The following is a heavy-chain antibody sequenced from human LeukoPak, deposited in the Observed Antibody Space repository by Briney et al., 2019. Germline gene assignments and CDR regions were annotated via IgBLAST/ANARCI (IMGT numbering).Heavy chain of an antibody. J-gene: IGHJ6*04. V-gene: IGHV4-39*07. D-gene: IGHD3-10*01. CDR2: IYYSGST. Sequence: PSETLSLTCTVSGGSISSSSYYWGWIRQPPGKGLEWIGSIYYSGSTNYNPSLKSRVTISVDTSKNQFSLKLSSVTAADTAVYYCARGRRSITMVRGVTPRDVWGKGTTVTVSS. CDR1: GGSISSSSYY. CDR3: ARGRRSITMVRGVTPRDV.